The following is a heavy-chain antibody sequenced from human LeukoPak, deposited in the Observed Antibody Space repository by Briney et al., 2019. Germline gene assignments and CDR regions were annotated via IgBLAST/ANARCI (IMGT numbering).Heavy chain of an antibody. Sequence: SETLSLTCTVSGGSISSYYWSWIRQPPGKGLEWIGYIYYSGSTNYNPSLKSRVTISVDTSKNQFSLKLSSVTAADTAVYYCARGGDYPYWYFDLRGRGTLVTVSS. CDR2: IYYSGST. J-gene: IGHJ2*01. CDR3: ARGGDYPYWYFDL. CDR1: GGSISSYY. V-gene: IGHV4-59*01. D-gene: IGHD4-17*01.